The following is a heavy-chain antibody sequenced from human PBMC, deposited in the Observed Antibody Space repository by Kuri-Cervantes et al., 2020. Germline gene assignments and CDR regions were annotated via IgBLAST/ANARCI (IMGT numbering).Heavy chain of an antibody. CDR1: GYTFTSFG. Sequence: SVKVSCKASGYTFTSFGISWVRQAPGQGLEWMGGIIPIFGTANYAQKFQGRVTITTDESTSTAYMELSSLRSEGTAVYYCARAPVVPAAMPGWFDPWGQGTLVTVSS. D-gene: IGHD2-2*01. J-gene: IGHJ5*02. V-gene: IGHV1-69*05. CDR2: IIPIFGTA. CDR3: ARAPVVPAAMPGWFDP.